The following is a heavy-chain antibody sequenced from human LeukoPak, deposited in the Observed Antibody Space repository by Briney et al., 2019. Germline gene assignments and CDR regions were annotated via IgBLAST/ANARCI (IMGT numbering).Heavy chain of an antibody. Sequence: ASVKVSCKASGYTFTSYGISWVRQAPGQGLEWMGWISAYNGNTNYAQKLQGRVTMTSDTSTSTAYMELRSLRPADTAVYYCATRGGHYDFWSGKAFDIWGQGTMVTVSS. D-gene: IGHD3-3*01. CDR3: ATRGGHYDFWSGKAFDI. V-gene: IGHV1-18*01. CDR1: GYTFTSYG. CDR2: ISAYNGNT. J-gene: IGHJ3*02.